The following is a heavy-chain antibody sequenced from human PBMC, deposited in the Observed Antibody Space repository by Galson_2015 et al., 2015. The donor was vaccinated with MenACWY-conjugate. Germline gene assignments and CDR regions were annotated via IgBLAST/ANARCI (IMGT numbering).Heavy chain of an antibody. J-gene: IGHJ4*02. CDR2: TYYRSKWYN. Sequence: CAISGDSVSSNSVTWNWIRQSPSRGLEWLGRTYYRSKWYNDYAVSVKSRITINPDTSKNQFSLQLNSVTPEDTAVYYCVRQVGHFDFWGQGTLVTVSP. D-gene: IGHD2-2*01. V-gene: IGHV6-1*01. CDR3: VRQVGHFDF. CDR1: GDSVSSNSVT.